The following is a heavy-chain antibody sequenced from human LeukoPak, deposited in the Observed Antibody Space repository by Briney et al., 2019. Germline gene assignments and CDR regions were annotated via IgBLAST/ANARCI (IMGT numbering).Heavy chain of an antibody. CDR3: ACMDV. J-gene: IGHJ6*02. CDR1: GFTFSSYG. Sequence: GRSLRLSCAASGFTFSSYGMHWVRQAPGKGLEWVAVISYDGSNKYYADSVKGRFTISRDNSKNTLYPQMNSLRAEDTAVYYCACMDVWGQGTTVTVSS. V-gene: IGHV3-30*03. CDR2: ISYDGSNK.